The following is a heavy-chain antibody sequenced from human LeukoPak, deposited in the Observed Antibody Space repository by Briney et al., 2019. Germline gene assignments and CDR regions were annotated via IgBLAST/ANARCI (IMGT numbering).Heavy chain of an antibody. V-gene: IGHV3-48*01. CDR1: GFTFSSYS. J-gene: IGHJ4*02. D-gene: IGHD2-15*01. CDR3: ARVRCSGGSYYNFDY. Sequence: GGSLRLSCAASGFTFSSYSMNWVRQAPGKGLEWVSYISSSSSTIYYADSVKGRFTISRDNAKNSLYLQMNSLRAEDTAVYYCARVRCSGGSYYNFDYWGQGTLVTVSS. CDR2: ISSSSSTI.